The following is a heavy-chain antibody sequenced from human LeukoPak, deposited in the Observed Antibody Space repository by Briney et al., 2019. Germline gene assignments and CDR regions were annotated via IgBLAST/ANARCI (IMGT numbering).Heavy chain of an antibody. Sequence: ASVKVSCKASGYTFTSYAMHWVRQAPGQRLEWMGWINAGNGNTKYSQKFQGRVTITRDTSASTAYMELSSLRSEDTAVYYCARSLSLSGNTNWFDPWGQGTLVTVSS. J-gene: IGHJ5*02. CDR2: INAGNGNT. D-gene: IGHD1-26*01. V-gene: IGHV1-3*01. CDR3: ARSLSLSGNTNWFDP. CDR1: GYTFTSYA.